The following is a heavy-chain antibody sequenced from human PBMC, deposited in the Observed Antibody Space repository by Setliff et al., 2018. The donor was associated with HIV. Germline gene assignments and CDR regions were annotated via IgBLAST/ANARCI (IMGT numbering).Heavy chain of an antibody. Sequence: PSETLSLTCTVSGGSFTTYYWSWLRQPPGKELEWIGYFYTSGSTNYNPSLKSRVTISIDTSKNQFSLKLNAVTAADTAVYYCARRPPLTTGRAYYFDFWGQGTLVTVSS. J-gene: IGHJ4*02. V-gene: IGHV4-4*09. D-gene: IGHD1-1*01. CDR1: GGSFTTYY. CDR2: FYTSGST. CDR3: ARRPPLTTGRAYYFDF.